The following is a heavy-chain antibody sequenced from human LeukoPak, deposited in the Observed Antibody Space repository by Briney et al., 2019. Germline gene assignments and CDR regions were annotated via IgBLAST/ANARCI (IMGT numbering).Heavy chain of an antibody. D-gene: IGHD3-10*01. CDR1: GGSISSGSYY. CDR3: ARAGGFYGSGSYIY. CDR2: IYTSGST. Sequence: SQTLSLTCTVSGGSISSGSYYWSWIRQPAGKGLEWIGRIYTSGSTNYNPSLKSRVTISVDTSKNQFSLKLSSVTAADTAVYYCARAGGFYGSGSYIYWGQGTLVTVSS. V-gene: IGHV4-61*02. J-gene: IGHJ4*02.